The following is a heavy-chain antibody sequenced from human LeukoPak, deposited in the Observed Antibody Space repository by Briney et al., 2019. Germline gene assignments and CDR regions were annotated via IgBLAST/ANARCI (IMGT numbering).Heavy chain of an antibody. D-gene: IGHD3-10*01. CDR3: ARGRLGGSGSYYNVLDY. CDR2: ISCSGST. V-gene: IGHV4-59*01. CDR1: GGSISRYY. Sequence: SETLSLPCTVSGGSISRYYWSWPRQPPGKGLEWIGYISCSGSTNYNPSLKSRVTISVGTSRNQFSLKLSSVTAADTAVYYCARGRLGGSGSYYNVLDYWGQGTLVTVSS. J-gene: IGHJ4*02.